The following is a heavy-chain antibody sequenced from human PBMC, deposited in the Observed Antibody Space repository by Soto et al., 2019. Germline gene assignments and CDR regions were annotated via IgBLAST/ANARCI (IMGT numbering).Heavy chain of an antibody. Sequence: QVQLVESGGGVVQPGRSLRLSCAASGFTFSSYAMHWVRQAPGKGLEWVAVISYDGSNKYYADSVEGRFTISRDNSKNPLYLQMNSLRAEDTAVYYCARDYDFWSGFNYYYGMDVWGQGTTVTVSS. CDR2: ISYDGSNK. V-gene: IGHV3-30-3*01. CDR1: GFTFSSYA. J-gene: IGHJ6*02. CDR3: ARDYDFWSGFNYYYGMDV. D-gene: IGHD3-3*01.